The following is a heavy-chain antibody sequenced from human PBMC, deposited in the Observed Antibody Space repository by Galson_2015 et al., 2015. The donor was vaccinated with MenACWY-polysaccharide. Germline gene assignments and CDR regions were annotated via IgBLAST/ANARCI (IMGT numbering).Heavy chain of an antibody. Sequence: SGAEVKKPGQSLRISCKDSGNMFVNHWIGWARQMPGKGLEWMGSIYPGDSATRYSPSFEGQVTISADKSIKTAYPEWSSLRASDTAMYYCARLAEPGSSRRHWFDPWGQGTLVTVSS. CDR2: IYPGDSAT. D-gene: IGHD6-6*01. CDR3: ARLAEPGSSRRHWFDP. V-gene: IGHV5-51*03. CDR1: GNMFVNHW. J-gene: IGHJ5*02.